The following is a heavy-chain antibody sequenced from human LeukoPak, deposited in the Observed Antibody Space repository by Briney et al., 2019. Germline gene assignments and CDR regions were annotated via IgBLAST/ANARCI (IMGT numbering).Heavy chain of an antibody. D-gene: IGHD5-12*01. Sequence: SCKASGYTFTSYYMHWVRQATGKGLEWVSAIGTAGDTYYPGSVKGRFTISRENAKNSLYLQMNSLRAGDTAVYYCARAVATMKAGYYGMDVWGQGTTVTVSS. CDR1: GYTFTSYY. CDR3: ARAVATMKAGYYGMDV. J-gene: IGHJ6*02. CDR2: IGTAGDT. V-gene: IGHV3-13*01.